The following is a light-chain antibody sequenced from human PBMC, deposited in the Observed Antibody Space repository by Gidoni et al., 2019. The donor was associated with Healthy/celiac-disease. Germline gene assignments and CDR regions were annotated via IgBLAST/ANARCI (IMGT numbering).Light chain of an antibody. CDR2: QDS. Sequence: SFELPQPASVAVSPGQTASITCSGDKLGDKYACWYQQKPGQSPVLVIYQDSKRPSGIPERFSGSNSGNTATLTISGTQAMDEADYYCQAWDSSTAVVFGGGTKLTVL. CDR3: QAWDSSTAVV. CDR1: KLGDKY. V-gene: IGLV3-1*01. J-gene: IGLJ2*01.